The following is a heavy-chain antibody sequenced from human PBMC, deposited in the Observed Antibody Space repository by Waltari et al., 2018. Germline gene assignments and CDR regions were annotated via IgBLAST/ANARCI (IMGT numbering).Heavy chain of an antibody. J-gene: IGHJ4*02. Sequence: EVQLVESGGGLVKPGGSLRLSCAASGFTFSSYSMNWVRQAPGKGLEWVSSISSSSSYIYYADSVKGRFTISRDNAKNSLYLQMNSLRAEDTAVYYCARDVLGEWQQLRDYWGQGTLVTVSS. D-gene: IGHD6-13*01. CDR2: ISSSSSYI. CDR3: ARDVLGEWQQLRDY. CDR1: GFTFSSYS. V-gene: IGHV3-21*01.